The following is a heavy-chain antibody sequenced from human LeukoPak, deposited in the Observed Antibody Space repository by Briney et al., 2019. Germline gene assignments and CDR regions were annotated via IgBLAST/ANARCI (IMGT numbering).Heavy chain of an antibody. CDR3: ARGGRSYYDSSGYYYS. CDR1: GGSLSDYY. V-gene: IGHV4-34*01. D-gene: IGHD3-22*01. J-gene: IGHJ4*02. CDR2: INHSGST. Sequence: KPSETLSLTCTVYGGSLSDYYWTWIRQPPGKGLDCIGEINHSGSTNYSPSLKSRVTISVDTSKNQFSLKLSSVTAADTAVYYCARGGRSYYDSSGYYYSWGQGTLVTVSS.